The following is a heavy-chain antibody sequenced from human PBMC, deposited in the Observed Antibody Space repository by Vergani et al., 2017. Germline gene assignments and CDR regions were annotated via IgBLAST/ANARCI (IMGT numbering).Heavy chain of an antibody. CDR2: IGTAGDP. CDR1: GFTFSSYD. CDR3: ARAVVTASTWFDY. D-gene: IGHD2-2*01. Sequence: EVQLVESGGGLVQPGGSLRLSCAASGFTFSSYDMHWVRQAPGKGLEWVSAIGTAGDPYSPGSVKGRFTISRGNAKNSLYLQMNSLRAGDTAVYYCARAVVTASTWFDYWGQGTLVTVSS. J-gene: IGHJ4*02. V-gene: IGHV3-13*05.